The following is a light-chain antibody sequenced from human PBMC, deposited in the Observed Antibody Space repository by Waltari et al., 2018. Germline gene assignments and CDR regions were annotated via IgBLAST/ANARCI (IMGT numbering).Light chain of an antibody. V-gene: IGKV1-39*01. CDR2: AAS. J-gene: IGKJ3*01. Sequence: IQMTQSPYSLSASVGDRFTITCRSSQSISSYLNWYQQKPGKAPKLPIYAASSLQSGVPSRFSGSGSGTDFTLTISSLQPEDFATYYCQQSYSTSTTFGPGTKVDIK. CDR1: QSISSY. CDR3: QQSYSTSTT.